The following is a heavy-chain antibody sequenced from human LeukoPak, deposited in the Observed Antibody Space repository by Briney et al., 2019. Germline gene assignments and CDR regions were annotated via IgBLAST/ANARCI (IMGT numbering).Heavy chain of an antibody. CDR3: ATHPPGRDYYYYGMDV. CDR1: GYTLTELS. V-gene: IGHV1-24*01. Sequence: ASVKVSCKVSGYTLTELSMHWVRQAPGKGLEWMGGFDPEDSETIYAQKFQGRVTMTEDTSTDTAYMELSSLRSEDTAVYYCATHPPGRDYYYYGMDVWVQGTTVTVSS. CDR2: FDPEDSET. J-gene: IGHJ6*02.